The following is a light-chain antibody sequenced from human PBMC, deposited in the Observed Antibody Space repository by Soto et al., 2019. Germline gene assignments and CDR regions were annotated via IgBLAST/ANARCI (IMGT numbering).Light chain of an antibody. Sequence: QRTQYPSTLSGSVGDRVTITCRASQTISSWLAWYQQKPGKAPKLLIYKASTLKSGVPSRFSGSGSGTEFTLTISSLQPDDFATYYCQHYNSYSEAFGQGTKVDI. V-gene: IGKV1-5*03. CDR1: QTISSW. J-gene: IGKJ1*01. CDR3: QHYNSYSEA. CDR2: KAS.